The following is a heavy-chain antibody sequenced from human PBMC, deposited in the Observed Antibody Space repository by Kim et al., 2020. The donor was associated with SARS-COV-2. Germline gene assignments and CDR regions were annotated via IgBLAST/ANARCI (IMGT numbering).Heavy chain of an antibody. J-gene: IGHJ4*02. CDR1: GFTFTSSA. CDR3: ATIYGGFSSGYYDY. CDR2: IVVGSGNT. V-gene: IGHV1-58*01. Sequence: SVKVSCKASGFTFTSSAVQWVRQARGQRLEWIGWIVVGSGNTNYAQKFQERVTITRDMSTSTAYMELSSLRSEDTAVYYCATIYGGFSSGYYDYWGQGTLVTVSS. D-gene: IGHD3-22*01.